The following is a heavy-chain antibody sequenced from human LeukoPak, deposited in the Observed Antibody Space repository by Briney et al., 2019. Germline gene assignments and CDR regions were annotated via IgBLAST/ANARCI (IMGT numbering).Heavy chain of an antibody. D-gene: IGHD6-13*01. Sequence: ASVKVSCKASGYTFTGYYMHWVRQAPGQGLEWMGWISPNSGGTNYAQKFQGRVTMTRDTSISTAYMELSRLRSDDTAVYYCARVIAAAGTKYYYYYGMDVWGQGTTVTVSS. CDR2: ISPNSGGT. V-gene: IGHV1-2*02. CDR1: GYTFTGYY. J-gene: IGHJ6*02. CDR3: ARVIAAAGTKYYYYYGMDV.